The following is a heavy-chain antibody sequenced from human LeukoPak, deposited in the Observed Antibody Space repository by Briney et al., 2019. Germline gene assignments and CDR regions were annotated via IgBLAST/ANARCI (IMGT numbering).Heavy chain of an antibody. D-gene: IGHD3-10*02. Sequence: SVKVSCKASGGTFSSYAISWVRQAPGQGLEWMGGIIPIFGTANYAQKFQGRVTITADESTSTAYMELSSLRSEDAAVYYCARQTMSPGVYFDYWGQGTLVTVSS. CDR1: GGTFSSYA. J-gene: IGHJ4*02. CDR2: IIPIFGTA. V-gene: IGHV1-69*13. CDR3: ARQTMSPGVYFDY.